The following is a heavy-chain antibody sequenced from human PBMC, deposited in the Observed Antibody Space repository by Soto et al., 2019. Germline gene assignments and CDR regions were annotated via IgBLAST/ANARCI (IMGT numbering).Heavy chain of an antibody. CDR2: IYYSGST. CDR3: ARHYGDDYGDLNDAFDV. J-gene: IGHJ3*01. Sequence: QVQLQESGPGLVKPSETLSLTCTVSGDSISHYYWSWIRQPPGKGLEWIGNIYYSGSTNYNPSLTSRVTISVDTPQNQFSLKLSSVTAADTAVYYCARHYGDDYGDLNDAFDVWGQGTMVTVSS. D-gene: IGHD4-17*01. V-gene: IGHV4-59*08. CDR1: GDSISHYY.